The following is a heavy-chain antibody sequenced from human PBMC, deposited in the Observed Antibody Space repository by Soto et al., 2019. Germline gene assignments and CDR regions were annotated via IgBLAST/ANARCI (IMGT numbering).Heavy chain of an antibody. D-gene: IGHD2-15*01. J-gene: IGHJ5*02. Sequence: SETLSLTCTVSGGSISSGGYYWSWIRQHPGKGLEWIGEIYYSGSTNYNPSLKSRVTISVDKSKNQFSLKLSSVTAADTAVYYCAIHWGGGGSINWFDPWGQGTLVTVSS. CDR1: GGSISSGGYY. V-gene: IGHV4-61*05. CDR3: AIHWGGGGSINWFDP. CDR2: IYYSGST.